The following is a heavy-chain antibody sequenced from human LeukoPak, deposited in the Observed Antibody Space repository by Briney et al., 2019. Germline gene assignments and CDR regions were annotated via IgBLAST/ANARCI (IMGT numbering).Heavy chain of an antibody. CDR1: GYTFTSYY. Sequence: ASVKVSCKASGYTFTSYYMQWVRQAPGQGLEWMEIINPSGGSTSYAQKFQGRVTMTRDTSTSTVYMELSSLRSEDTAVYYCARSRIEYYYDSSGYYPYYYYYYMDVWGKGTTVTVSS. J-gene: IGHJ6*03. V-gene: IGHV1-46*03. CDR2: INPSGGST. CDR3: ARSRIEYYYDSSGYYPYYYYYYMDV. D-gene: IGHD3-22*01.